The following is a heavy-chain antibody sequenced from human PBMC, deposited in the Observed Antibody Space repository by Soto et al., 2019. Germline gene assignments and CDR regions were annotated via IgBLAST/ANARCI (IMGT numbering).Heavy chain of an antibody. CDR3: ARGINGMDV. CDR2: INHSGST. V-gene: IGHV4-34*01. Sequence: SETLSLTCAVYGGSFSGYYWSWIRQPPGKGLEWIGEINHSGSTNYNPSLKSRVTISVDTSKNQFSLKLSSVTAADTAVYYCARGINGMDVWGQGTTFTVSS. CDR1: GGSFSGYY. J-gene: IGHJ6*02.